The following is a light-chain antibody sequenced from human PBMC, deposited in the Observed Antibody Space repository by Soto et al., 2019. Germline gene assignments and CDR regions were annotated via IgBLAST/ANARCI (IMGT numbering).Light chain of an antibody. Sequence: EIVLTQSPATLSLSPGERATLSCRASQSVSSYLAWYQQKPGQAPRLLIYDASNRATGIPARFSGSGSGTXFTXXIXXLEXEDXXXXYCQQRSNWPPYTFGQGTKLEIK. J-gene: IGKJ2*01. CDR1: QSVSSY. CDR3: QQRSNWPPYT. CDR2: DAS. V-gene: IGKV3-11*01.